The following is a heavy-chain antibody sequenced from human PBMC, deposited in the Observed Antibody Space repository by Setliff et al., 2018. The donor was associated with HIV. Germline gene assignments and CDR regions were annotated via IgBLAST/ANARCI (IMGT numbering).Heavy chain of an antibody. CDR1: GYTFYTHH. CDR3: VILRRDVPTRYNWFDP. CDR2: VNPEDGEI. Sequence: ASVKVSCKASGYTFYTHHIHWVQQAPGKGLEWMGRVNPEDGEIVYAEKFQGRVTMTADTSTDTAYMTLTGLTFEDTAVYYCVILRRDVPTRYNWFDPWGQGTLVTSPQ. D-gene: IGHD3-3*01. J-gene: IGHJ5*02. V-gene: IGHV1-69-2*01.